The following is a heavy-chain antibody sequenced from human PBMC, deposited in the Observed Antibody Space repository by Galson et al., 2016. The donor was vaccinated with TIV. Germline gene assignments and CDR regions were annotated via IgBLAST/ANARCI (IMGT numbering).Heavy chain of an antibody. Sequence: SLRLSCAASGFTFGDYAMSWVRQAPGKGLEWVGFIRSKAYGGTTDYAASVKGRFTVSRDDSQGIAYLQMNSLKTEDTAVYYRVRDDLFGGNSFDYWGQGTLVTVSS. V-gene: IGHV3-49*04. CDR2: IRSKAYGGTT. J-gene: IGHJ4*02. CDR1: GFTFGDYA. CDR3: VRDDLFGGNSFDY. D-gene: IGHD4-23*01.